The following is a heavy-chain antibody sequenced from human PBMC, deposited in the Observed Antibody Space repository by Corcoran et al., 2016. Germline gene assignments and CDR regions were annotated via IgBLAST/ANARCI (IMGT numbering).Heavy chain of an antibody. J-gene: IGHJ2*01. CDR2: IFPHDSDT. Sequence: EVQLVQSGAEVKKPGESLKISCKGSGYNFATYWIAWVRQMPGKGLEWMGIIFPHDSDTTYSPSFQGQVTISSDKSITTAYLQWNSLKASDSAIYYWARLHIVVVTSPPTHWYFHIWGRGTLVTVSS. V-gene: IGHV5-51*01. CDR1: GYNFATYW. D-gene: IGHD2-21*02. CDR3: ARLHIVVVTSPPTHWYFHI.